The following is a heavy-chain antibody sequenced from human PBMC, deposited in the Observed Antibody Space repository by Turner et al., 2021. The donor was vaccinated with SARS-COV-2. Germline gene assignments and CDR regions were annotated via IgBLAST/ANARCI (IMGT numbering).Heavy chain of an antibody. J-gene: IGHJ4*02. CDR2: ISSSGSTI. CDR3: AREYSSSSGKAFDY. V-gene: IGHV3-48*03. Sequence: EVQLVESGGGLVQPGGSLRLSCAASGSTFSTYEMNWVRQAPGKGLEWVSYISSSGSTIYYADSVKGRFTIARDNAKNSLYLQMNSLRAEDTAIYYCAREYSSSSGKAFDYWSQGTLVTVSS. CDR1: GSTFSTYE. D-gene: IGHD6-6*01.